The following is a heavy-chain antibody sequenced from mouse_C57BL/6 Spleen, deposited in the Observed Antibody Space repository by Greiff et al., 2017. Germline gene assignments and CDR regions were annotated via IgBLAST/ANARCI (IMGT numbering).Heavy chain of an antibody. J-gene: IGHJ2*01. Sequence: QVQLQQSGAELARPGASVKLSCKASGYTFTSYGISWVKQRTGQGLEWIGEIYPRSGNTYYNEKFKGKATLTADKSSSTAYMELRSLTSEDSAVYFCATWDPYYFDYWGQGTTLTVSS. CDR2: IYPRSGNT. CDR1: GYTFTSYG. V-gene: IGHV1-81*01. D-gene: IGHD4-1*01. CDR3: ATWDPYYFDY.